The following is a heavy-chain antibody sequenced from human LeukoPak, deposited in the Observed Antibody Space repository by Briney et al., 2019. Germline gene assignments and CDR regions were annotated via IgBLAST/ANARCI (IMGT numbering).Heavy chain of an antibody. CDR3: APGLMDV. D-gene: IGHD3-10*01. J-gene: IGHJ6*03. Sequence: GGTLRLSCAASGFTFSSYGMSWVRQAPGKVLEWVSSISRNVSSTYYSDSVKGRFTISRDNSKNTLYLQMNSLRAEDTAVYYCAPGLMDVWGKGTTVTIYS. CDR2: ISRNVSST. CDR1: GFTFSSYG. V-gene: IGHV3-23*01.